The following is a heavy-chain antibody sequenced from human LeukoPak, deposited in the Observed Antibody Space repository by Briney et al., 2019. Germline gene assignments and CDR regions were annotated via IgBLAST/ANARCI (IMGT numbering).Heavy chain of an antibody. J-gene: IGHJ5*02. CDR2: IYYSGST. D-gene: IGHD4-11*01. CDR3: ARHDYSNNWFDL. V-gene: IGHV4-39*01. CDR1: GGSISSSSYY. Sequence: SETLSLTCTVSGGSISSSSYYWGWIRQPPGKGLEWIGSIYYSGSTYYNPSLKSRVTISVDTSKNQFSLKLSSVTAADTAVYYCARHDYSNNWFDLWGQGTLVTVSS.